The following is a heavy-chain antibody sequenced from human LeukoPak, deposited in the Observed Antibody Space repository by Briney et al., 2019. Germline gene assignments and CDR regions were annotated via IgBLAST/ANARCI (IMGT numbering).Heavy chain of an antibody. Sequence: SETLSLTCAVYGGSFSGYYWSWIRQPPGKGLEWIGEINHSGSTNYNPSLKSRVTISVDTSKNQFSLKLSSVTAADTAVYYRARDPGLRGWFDPWGQGTLVTVSS. CDR2: INHSGST. CDR1: GGSFSGYY. CDR3: ARDPGLRGWFDP. D-gene: IGHD3-16*01. V-gene: IGHV4-34*01. J-gene: IGHJ5*02.